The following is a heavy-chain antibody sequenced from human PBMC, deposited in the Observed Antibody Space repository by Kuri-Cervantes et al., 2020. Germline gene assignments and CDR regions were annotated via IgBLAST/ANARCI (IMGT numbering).Heavy chain of an antibody. Sequence: GESLKISCAASGFTFSSYGMHWVRQAPGKGLEWVSAISGSGGSKYYADSVKGRFTISRDNSKNTLYLQMNSLRAEDTAVYYCARGDLVVTAIRGDYYYYGMDVWGQGTTVTVSS. J-gene: IGHJ6*02. D-gene: IGHD2-21*02. CDR2: ISGSGGSK. CDR3: ARGDLVVTAIRGDYYYYGMDV. V-gene: IGHV3-23*01. CDR1: GFTFSSYG.